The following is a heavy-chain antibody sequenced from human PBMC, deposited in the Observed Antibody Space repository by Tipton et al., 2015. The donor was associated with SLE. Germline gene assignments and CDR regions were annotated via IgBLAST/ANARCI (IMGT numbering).Heavy chain of an antibody. CDR1: GFTFSSYA. V-gene: IGHV3-30-3*01. D-gene: IGHD3-22*01. CDR3: ARSPYYDSGGPDC. J-gene: IGHJ4*02. Sequence: SLRLSCAASGFTFSSYAMHWVRQAPGKGLEWVAVISYDGSNQYYADSVKGRFTISRDNSKNTLYLQMNSLRAEDTAVFYCARSPYYDSGGPDCWGQGTLVTVSS. CDR2: ISYDGSNQ.